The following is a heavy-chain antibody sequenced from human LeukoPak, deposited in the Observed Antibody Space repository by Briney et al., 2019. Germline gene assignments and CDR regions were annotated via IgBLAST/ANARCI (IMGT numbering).Heavy chain of an antibody. CDR1: GFTFSSYW. V-gene: IGHV3-7*03. CDR2: IKQDGSEK. Sequence: PGGSLRLSCAASGFTFSSYWMSWVRQAPGKGLEWVANIKQDGSEKYYVDSVKGRFTISRDNAKNSLYLQMNSLRAEDTAVYYCAKDYGDYYHDAFDIWGQGTMVTVSS. J-gene: IGHJ3*02. D-gene: IGHD4-17*01. CDR3: AKDYGDYYHDAFDI.